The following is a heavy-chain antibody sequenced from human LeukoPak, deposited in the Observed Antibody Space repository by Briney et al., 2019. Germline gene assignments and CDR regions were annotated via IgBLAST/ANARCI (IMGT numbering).Heavy chain of an antibody. Sequence: GGSLRLSCAASGFTFSSYWMHWVRQAPGKGLVWVSRISSEGSSISYADSVKGRFTISRDNAKNTLYLQMNSLRAEDTAVYYCARAPSYASVPTHLDYWGQGTLVTVSS. CDR3: ARAPSYASVPTHLDY. J-gene: IGHJ4*02. V-gene: IGHV3-74*01. D-gene: IGHD2-8*01. CDR2: ISSEGSSI. CDR1: GFTFSSYW.